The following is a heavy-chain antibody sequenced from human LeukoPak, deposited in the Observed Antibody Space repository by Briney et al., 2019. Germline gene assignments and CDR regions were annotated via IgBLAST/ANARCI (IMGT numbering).Heavy chain of an antibody. J-gene: IGHJ5*02. CDR3: ARGSVGLQRNDWFDP. CDR1: GFSFSTSN. V-gene: IGHV3-21*01. Sequence: GGSLRLSCAASGFSFSTSNINWVRQAPGKGLEWVSSISPGSNYIYYADSVKGRFTISRDNAKNSLYLQMNSLRAEDTALYYCARGSVGLQRNDWFDPGGQGTLVTVSS. D-gene: IGHD4-11*01. CDR2: ISPGSNYI.